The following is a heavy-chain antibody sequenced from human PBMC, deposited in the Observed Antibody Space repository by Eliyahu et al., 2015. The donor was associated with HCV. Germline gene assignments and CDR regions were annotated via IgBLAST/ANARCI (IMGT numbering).Heavy chain of an antibody. CDR3: AREGSQEDYGSGSYYTERGWFDP. D-gene: IGHD3-10*01. V-gene: IGHV4-38-2*02. J-gene: IGHJ5*02. CDR2: IYHSGST. Sequence: QVQLQESGPGLVKPSETLSLTCAVSGYSISSGYYWGWIRQPPGKGLEWIGSIYHSGSTYYTPSLKSRVTISVDTSKNQFSLKLSSVTAADTAVYYCAREGSQEDYGSGSYYTERGWFDPWGQGTLVTVSS. CDR1: GYSISSGYY.